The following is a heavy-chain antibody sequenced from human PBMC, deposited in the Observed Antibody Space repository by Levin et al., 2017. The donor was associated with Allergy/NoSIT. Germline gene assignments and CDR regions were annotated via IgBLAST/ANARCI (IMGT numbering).Heavy chain of an antibody. V-gene: IGHV1-69*06. CDR1: GGTFTTYA. J-gene: IGHJ4*02. D-gene: IGHD3-22*01. CDR2: IVPILASP. Sequence: AASVKVSCKASGGTFTTYAINWVRQAPGQGLEWMGGIVPILASPKYAQNFQGRVTITADRSMHTAYMELSSLTSEDTAVYYCARAGGRLNYDTSGYYAYWGQGTMVTVSS. CDR3: ARAGGRLNYDTSGYYAY.